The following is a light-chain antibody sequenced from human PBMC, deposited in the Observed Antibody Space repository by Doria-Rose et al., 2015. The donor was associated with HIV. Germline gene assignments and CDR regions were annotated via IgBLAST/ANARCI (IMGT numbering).Light chain of an antibody. V-gene: IGKV1-39*01. Sequence: SPSSLSASIGDRVTITCRASQTVSTYLNWFQQEPGKAPKLLIYAASRLQSGVPSRFSGSGSGTDFTLTISGLQPGDFATYYCQQTYSSPPWTVGQGTKVE. CDR1: QTVSTY. J-gene: IGKJ1*01. CDR3: QQTYSSPPWT. CDR2: AAS.